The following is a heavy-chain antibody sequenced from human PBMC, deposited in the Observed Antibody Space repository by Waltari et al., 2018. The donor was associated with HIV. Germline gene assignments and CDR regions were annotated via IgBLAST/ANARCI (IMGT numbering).Heavy chain of an antibody. J-gene: IGHJ1*01. CDR2: NKPGNFDT. CDR3: AVGPYYFDSREGRGRLDYFQN. D-gene: IGHD3-22*01. Sequence: EVQLVHSGPQIKKPGASLKISCKASGYKFNTYWIGWVRQMPGKGLDWMGLNKPGNFDTRSNLSSLGQVTTSPDKSVTTAYLQGRSLKASDTAKYYCAVGPYYFDSREGRGRLDYFQNWGQGTLVTVTS. V-gene: IGHV5-51*01. CDR1: GYKFNTYW.